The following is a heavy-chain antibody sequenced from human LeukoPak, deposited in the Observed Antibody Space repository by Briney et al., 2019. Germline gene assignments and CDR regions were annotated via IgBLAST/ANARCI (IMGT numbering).Heavy chain of an antibody. CDR1: GGSFSGYY. CDR3: ARTRGYCSSTSCRNFDY. J-gene: IGHJ4*02. D-gene: IGHD2-2*01. V-gene: IGHV4-34*01. CDR2: INHSGST. Sequence: PSETLSLTCAVYGGSFSGYYWSWIRQPPGKGLEWIGEINHSGSTNYNPSLKSRVTISVDTSKNQFSLKLSSVTAADTAVYYCARTRGYCSSTSCRNFDYWGQGTLVTVSS.